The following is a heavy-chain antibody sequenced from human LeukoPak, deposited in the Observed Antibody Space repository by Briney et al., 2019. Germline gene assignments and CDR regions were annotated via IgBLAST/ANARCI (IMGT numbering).Heavy chain of an antibody. CDR3: ARDSGFLKANWFDP. J-gene: IGHJ5*02. Sequence: ASVKVSCKASGYTFTSYGISWVRQAPGQGLEWMGWISAYNGNTNYVQKLQGRVTMTTDTSTSAAYMELRSLRSDDTAVYYCARDSGFLKANWFDPWGQGTLVTVSS. D-gene: IGHD3-9*01. V-gene: IGHV1-18*01. CDR1: GYTFTSYG. CDR2: ISAYNGNT.